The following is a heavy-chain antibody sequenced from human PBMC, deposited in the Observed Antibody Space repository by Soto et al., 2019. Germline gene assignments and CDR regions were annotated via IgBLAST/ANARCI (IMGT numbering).Heavy chain of an antibody. V-gene: IGHV4-39*01. J-gene: IGHJ6*02. D-gene: IGHD3-3*01. CDR1: GGSISSSSYY. Sequence: SETLSLTCTVSGGSISSSSYYWGWIRQPPGKGLEWIGSIYYSGSTYYSPSLKSRVTISVDTSKNQFSLKLSSVTAADTAVYYCARHKDDFWSGYSSPYYYYGMDVWGQGTTVTVSS. CDR3: ARHKDDFWSGYSSPYYYYGMDV. CDR2: IYYSGST.